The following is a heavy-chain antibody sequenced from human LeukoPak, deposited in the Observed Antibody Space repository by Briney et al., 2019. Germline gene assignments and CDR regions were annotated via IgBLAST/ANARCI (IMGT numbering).Heavy chain of an antibody. V-gene: IGHV3-53*01. D-gene: IGHD3-3*01. J-gene: IGHJ4*02. Sequence: PGGSLRLSCAASGFTVNSNYMSWVRQAPGKGLEWVSVIYSGGSTYYADSVKGRFTISRDNSKNTLYLQMNSLRAEDTAVYYCARGYYDFWSGYSPADYWGQGTLVTVSS. CDR3: ARGYYDFWSGYSPADY. CDR2: IYSGGST. CDR1: GFTVNSNY.